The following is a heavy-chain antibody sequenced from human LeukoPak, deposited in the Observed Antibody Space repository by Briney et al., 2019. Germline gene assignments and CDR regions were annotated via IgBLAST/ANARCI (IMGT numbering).Heavy chain of an antibody. CDR3: ASLGYCSGGSCYVFEY. J-gene: IGHJ4*02. CDR1: GFILRNHA. Sequence: GGSLRLSCAASGFILRNHAMNWVRQAPGKGPEWVSGISDNGGSTYYADSVKGRFTISRDTSKNTLHLQMNSPRAEDTAVYYCASLGYCSGGSCYVFEYWGQGTLVTVSS. D-gene: IGHD2-15*01. V-gene: IGHV3-23*01. CDR2: ISDNGGST.